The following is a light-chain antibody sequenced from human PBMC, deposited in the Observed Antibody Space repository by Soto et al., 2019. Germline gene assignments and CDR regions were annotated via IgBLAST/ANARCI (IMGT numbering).Light chain of an antibody. V-gene: IGLV2-23*01. CDR3: CSYTGSSTS. CDR1: SSDVGSYNL. J-gene: IGLJ3*02. Sequence: QSALTQPASVSGSPGQSITMSCAGASSDVGSYNLVSWYQQYPGKAPKLIIYEGNKRPSGVSNRFSGSGSGNTASLTISGLQAEYAADYYCCSYTGSSTSFGGGTKVTVL. CDR2: EGN.